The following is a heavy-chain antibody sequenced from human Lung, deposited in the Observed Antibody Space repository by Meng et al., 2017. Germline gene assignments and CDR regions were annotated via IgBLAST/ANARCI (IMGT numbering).Heavy chain of an antibody. CDR1: GGSSSSGGYS. D-gene: IGHD2-15*01. CDR3: ARSGYCSGSSCYGSFDS. Sequence: QLQLQESGSGLVKPSQTLSLPCAVSGGSSSSGGYSWSWIRQPPGKGLEWIGYISHSGSTYYNPSLKNRVTISVDRSKNQFSLRLTSVTAADTAVYSCARSGYCSGSSCYGSFDSWGQGTLVTVSS. CDR2: ISHSGST. J-gene: IGHJ4*02. V-gene: IGHV4-30-2*01.